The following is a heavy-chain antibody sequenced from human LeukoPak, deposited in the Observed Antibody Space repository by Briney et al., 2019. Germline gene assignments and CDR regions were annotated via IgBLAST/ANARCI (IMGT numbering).Heavy chain of an antibody. CDR3: AKDRVPMVFKELVHLYFDY. D-gene: IGHD6-13*01. CDR1: GFTFSSYA. V-gene: IGHV3-23*01. CDR2: ISGSGGST. Sequence: PGGSLRLSCAASGFTFSSYAMSWVRQAPGKGLEWVSAISGSGGSTYYADSVKGRFTISRDNSKNTLYLQMNSLRAEDTAVYYCAKDRVPMVFKELVHLYFDYWGQGTLVTVSS. J-gene: IGHJ4*02.